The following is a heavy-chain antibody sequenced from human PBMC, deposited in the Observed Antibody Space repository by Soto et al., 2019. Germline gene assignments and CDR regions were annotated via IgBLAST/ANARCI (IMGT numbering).Heavy chain of an antibody. D-gene: IGHD7-27*01. CDR3: ARDRPDSGPFSGLEAVDAFDI. Sequence: AGGSLRLSCAASGFTFSSYSMNWVRQAPGKGLEWVSSISSSSSYIYYADSVKGRFTISRDNAKNSLYLQMNSLRAEDTAVYYCARDRPDSGPFSGLEAVDAFDIWGQGTMVTVSS. CDR2: ISSSSSYI. J-gene: IGHJ3*02. V-gene: IGHV3-21*01. CDR1: GFTFSSYS.